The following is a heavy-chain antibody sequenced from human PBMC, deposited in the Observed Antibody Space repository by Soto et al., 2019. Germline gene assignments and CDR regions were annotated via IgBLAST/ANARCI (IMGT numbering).Heavy chain of an antibody. D-gene: IGHD6-19*01. CDR2: TYYRAKWFN. J-gene: IGHJ4*02. CDR3: ARDRDGSGRTDFDC. Sequence: QTLPLTCAISGDSVSSNSAAWNWIRQSPSRGLEWLGRTYYRAKWFNDYAVSAKSRITISPDTSKNQFSLQLNSVTPEDTAVYYCARDRDGSGRTDFDCWGQGTLVTVSS. V-gene: IGHV6-1*01. CDR1: GDSVSSNSAA.